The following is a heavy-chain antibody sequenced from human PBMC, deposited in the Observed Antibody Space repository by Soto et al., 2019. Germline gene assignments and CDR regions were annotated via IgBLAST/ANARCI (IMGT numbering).Heavy chain of an antibody. CDR3: AHRVLRTVFGLVTTTAIYFDF. Sequence: QITLKESGPTVVKPTETLTLTCTFSGFSLTTSGVGVGWVRQPPGKSPEWLAPIYWDDDKRYSTSQNSTLILTKDTSKNQVVLTMANVDPADTATYYCAHRVLRTVFGLVTTTAIYFDFWGPGTPVVVSS. D-gene: IGHD3-3*01. J-gene: IGHJ4*02. CDR1: GFSLTTSGVG. V-gene: IGHV2-5*02. CDR2: IYWDDDK.